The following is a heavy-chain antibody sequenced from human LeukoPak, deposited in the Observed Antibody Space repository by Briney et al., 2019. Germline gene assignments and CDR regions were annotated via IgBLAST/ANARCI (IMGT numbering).Heavy chain of an antibody. CDR1: RFTFSSYG. CDR2: IRYDGSNK. CDR3: AKGPMVRGVGEAFDY. J-gene: IGHJ4*02. D-gene: IGHD3-10*01. V-gene: IGHV3-30*02. Sequence: GGSLRLSCAASRFTFSSYGMHGVRQAPGKGLEWVALIRYDGSNKYYADSVKGRFTISRDNSKNTLYLKMNSLRAEDRAVYYCAKGPMVRGVGEAFDYWGQGTLVTVSS.